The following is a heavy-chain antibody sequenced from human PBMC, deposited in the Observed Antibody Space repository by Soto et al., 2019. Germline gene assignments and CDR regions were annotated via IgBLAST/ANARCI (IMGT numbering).Heavy chain of an antibody. CDR1: GVGFSSCS. CDR2: IIPIFGTA. CDR3: ARDRKPTLRVTLDY. Sequence: SVTVPCTASGVGFSSCSSSWVRPAPGQGLEWMGGIIPIFGTANYAQKFQGRVTITADESTSTAYMELSSLRSEDPAVHHCARDRKPTLRVTLDYWGQGTLVTLSS. J-gene: IGHJ4*02. V-gene: IGHV1-69*13. D-gene: IGHD3-16*01.